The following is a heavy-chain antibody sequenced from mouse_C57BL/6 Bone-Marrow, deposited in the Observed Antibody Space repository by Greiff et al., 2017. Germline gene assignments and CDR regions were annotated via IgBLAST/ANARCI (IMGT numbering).Heavy chain of an antibody. V-gene: IGHV5-9-1*02. D-gene: IGHD2-13*01. CDR3: TRILLGDDY. J-gene: IGHJ2*01. Sequence: DVKLVESGAGLVKPGGSLKLSCAASGFTFSSYAMSWVRQTPEQRLEWVAYISSGGDYTYYEDTVKGRFTISRDNARNTLYLQMSSLKSEDTAVYYCTRILLGDDYWGQGTTLTVSS. CDR1: GFTFSSYA. CDR2: ISSGGDYT.